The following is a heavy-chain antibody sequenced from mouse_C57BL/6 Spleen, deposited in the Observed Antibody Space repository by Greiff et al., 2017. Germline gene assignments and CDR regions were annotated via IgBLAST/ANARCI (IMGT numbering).Heavy chain of an antibody. J-gene: IGHJ2*01. CDR1: GFTFSSYG. D-gene: IGHD2-10*02. CDR3: ARRGYGNYDYFDY. V-gene: IGHV5-6*01. Sequence: EVQLVESGGDLVKPGGSLKLSCAASGFTFSSYGMSWVRQTPDKRLEWVATISSGGSYTYYPDSVKGRFTISRDNAKNTLYLQMSSLKSEDTAMYYCARRGYGNYDYFDYWGQGTTLTVSS. CDR2: ISSGGSYT.